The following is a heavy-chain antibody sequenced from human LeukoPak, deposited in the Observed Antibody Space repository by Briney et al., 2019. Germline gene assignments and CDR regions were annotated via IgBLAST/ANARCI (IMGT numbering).Heavy chain of an antibody. Sequence: GGSLRLSCAASGFTFSSYWMSWVRQAPGRGLEWVADIKEDGSDKYYVDSVKGRFTISRDNAKNSLYLQMNSLRAEDTAVYYCAKNGHYLDSWGQGTLVTVSS. J-gene: IGHJ4*02. V-gene: IGHV3-7*01. CDR2: IKEDGSDK. CDR1: GFTFSSYW. CDR3: AKNGHYLDS. D-gene: IGHD2-8*01.